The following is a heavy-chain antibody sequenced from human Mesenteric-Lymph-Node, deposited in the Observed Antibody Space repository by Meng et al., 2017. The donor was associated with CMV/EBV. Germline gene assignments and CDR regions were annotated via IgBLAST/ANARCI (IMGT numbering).Heavy chain of an antibody. CDR1: GFNFSNYA. J-gene: IGHJ4*02. Sequence: GESLKISCAASGFNFSNYAMSWVRQAPGKGLEWVSDISGSGGSTHYADFVKGRFTVSRDNSQNTLYLQMNSLRAEDTAIYYCAKDLRVGAAHYWGQGTLVTVSS. CDR2: ISGSGGST. V-gene: IGHV3-23*01. D-gene: IGHD2-15*01. CDR3: AKDLRVGAAHY.